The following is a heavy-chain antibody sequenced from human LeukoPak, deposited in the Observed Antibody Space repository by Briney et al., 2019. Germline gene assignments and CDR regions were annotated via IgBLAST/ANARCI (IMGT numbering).Heavy chain of an antibody. Sequence: GGSLRLSCAASGFIFRNYGMNWVRQAPRRGLEWVSYITSGGTTMYYADSVKGRFTISRDNAKNSLYLQMNSLRAEDTAVYYCARETYCRSTSCYIVWGQGTTVTVSS. J-gene: IGHJ6*02. CDR1: GFIFRNYG. V-gene: IGHV3-48*03. D-gene: IGHD2-2*02. CDR2: ITSGGTTM. CDR3: ARETYCRSTSCYIV.